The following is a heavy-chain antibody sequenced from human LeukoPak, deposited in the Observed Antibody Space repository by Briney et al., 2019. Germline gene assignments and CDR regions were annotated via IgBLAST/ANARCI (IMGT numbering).Heavy chain of an antibody. D-gene: IGHD6-13*01. Sequence: GGSLRLSCAAAGFPFDDYFMGWVRQAPGKGLEWISYITNSGYTMYYADSVRGRFTISKDNAKNSLFLHMSGLRAEGTAVYYCARSRARIAAAVYYFDYWGQGTPVTVSS. CDR1: GFPFDDYF. CDR3: ARSRARIAAAVYYFDY. V-gene: IGHV3-11*01. CDR2: ITNSGYTM. J-gene: IGHJ4*02.